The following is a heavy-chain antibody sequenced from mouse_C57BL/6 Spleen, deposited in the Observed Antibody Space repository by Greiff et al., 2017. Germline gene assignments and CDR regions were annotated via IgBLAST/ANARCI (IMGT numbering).Heavy chain of an antibody. CDR2: IWTGGGT. J-gene: IGHJ1*03. CDR3: ARNLGYGSTSGYFDV. V-gene: IGHV2-9-1*01. D-gene: IGHD1-1*01. CDR1: GFSLTSYA. Sequence: VQLQESGPGLVAPSQSLSITCTVSGFSLTSYAISWVRQPPGKGLEWLGVIWTGGGTNYNSALKSRLGISKDNSKSQVFLKMNSLQTDDTARYYGARNLGYGSTSGYFDVWGTGTTVTVSS.